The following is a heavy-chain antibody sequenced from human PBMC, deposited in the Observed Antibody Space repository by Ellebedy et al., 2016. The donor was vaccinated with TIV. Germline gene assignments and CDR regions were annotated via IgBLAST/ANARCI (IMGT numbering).Heavy chain of an antibody. V-gene: IGHV1-18*01. CDR1: GGTFSSYA. Sequence: ASVKVSCXASGGTFSSYAISWVRQAPGQGLEWMGWISAYNGNTNYAQKLQGRVTMTTDTSTSTAYMELRSLRSDDTAVYYCARDVEQQLVLGDAFDIWGQGTMVTVSS. J-gene: IGHJ3*02. D-gene: IGHD6-13*01. CDR2: ISAYNGNT. CDR3: ARDVEQQLVLGDAFDI.